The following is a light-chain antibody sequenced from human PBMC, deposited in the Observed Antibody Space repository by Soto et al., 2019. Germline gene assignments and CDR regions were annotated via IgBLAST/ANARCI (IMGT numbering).Light chain of an antibody. J-gene: IGLJ3*02. CDR1: SSNVGRNT. CDR3: ATWDDSLNGPV. CDR2: SNN. V-gene: IGLV1-44*01. Sequence: QPVLTQPPSASGTPGQSVTISCSGSSSNVGRNTVNWFQQLPGTAPKLLIYSNNQRPSGVPDRFSGSKSGTSASLAISGLQSEYEADYYCATWDDSLNGPVFGGGTKVTVL.